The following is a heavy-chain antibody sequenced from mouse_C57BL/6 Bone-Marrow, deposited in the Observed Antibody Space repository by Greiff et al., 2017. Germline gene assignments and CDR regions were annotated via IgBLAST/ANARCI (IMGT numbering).Heavy chain of an antibody. V-gene: IGHV1-82*01. CDR2: IYPGDGDT. Sequence: QVQLQQSGPELVKPGASMKISCKASGYAFSSSWMNWVKQRPGKGLEWIGRIYPGDGDTNYNGKFKGKATLTADKSSSTAYMQLSSLTSEDSAVYFCARKGYPHWYFDVWGTGTTVTVSS. J-gene: IGHJ1*03. CDR1: GYAFSSSW. CDR3: ARKGYPHWYFDV. D-gene: IGHD2-2*01.